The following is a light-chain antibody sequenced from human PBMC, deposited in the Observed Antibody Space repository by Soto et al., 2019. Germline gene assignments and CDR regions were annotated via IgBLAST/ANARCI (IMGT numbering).Light chain of an antibody. CDR1: SSNIGSNT. CDR2: SNS. V-gene: IGLV1-44*01. CDR3: AAWDDSLNGVV. Sequence: QSVLTQPPSASGTPGQMVTISCSGRSSNIGSNTVNWYQQFPGTAPKLLIYSNSQRPSGVPDRFSGSKSGTSASLAVSGLQSEDEADYYCAAWDDSLNGVVFGGGTKLTVL. J-gene: IGLJ2*01.